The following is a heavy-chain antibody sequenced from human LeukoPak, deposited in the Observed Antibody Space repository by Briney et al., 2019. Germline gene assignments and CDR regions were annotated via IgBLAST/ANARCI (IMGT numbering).Heavy chain of an antibody. V-gene: IGHV3-23*01. Sequence: GGSLRLSCVVSGFIFNNYDMSWVRLAPGKGLEWVSAISGSGGSTYYADSVKGRFTISRDNSKNTLYLQMNSLRVEDTAIYYCAKVTVTMAATGDYWGRGTLVTVSS. CDR3: AKVTVTMAATGDY. CDR2: ISGSGGST. J-gene: IGHJ4*02. D-gene: IGHD2-15*01. CDR1: GFIFNNYD.